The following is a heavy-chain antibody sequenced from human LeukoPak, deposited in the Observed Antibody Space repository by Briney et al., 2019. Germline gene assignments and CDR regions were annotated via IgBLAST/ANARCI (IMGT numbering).Heavy chain of an antibody. CDR1: GYTFTSYG. Sequence: GASVTVSCKASGYTFTSYGISWVRQAPGQGLEWMGWISAYNGNTNYAQKLQGRVTMTTDTSPSTAYMELRSLRSDDTAVYYCARDCSSTRGRCYYYMDVWGKGTTVTVSS. D-gene: IGHD2-2*01. CDR3: ARDCSSTRGRCYYYMDV. J-gene: IGHJ6*03. CDR2: ISAYNGNT. V-gene: IGHV1-18*01.